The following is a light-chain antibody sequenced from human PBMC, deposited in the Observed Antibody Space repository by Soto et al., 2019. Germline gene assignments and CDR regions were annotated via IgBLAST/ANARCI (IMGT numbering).Light chain of an antibody. V-gene: IGKV3-20*01. J-gene: IGKJ1*01. CDR1: QSVTTY. Sequence: ETVLTQSPATLSLSPGESATLSCRASQSVTTYLAWYQQKPGQAPRLLIYGASSRATGIPDRFSGSGSGTDFTLTISRLEPEDFAVYYCQQYGSSPRTFGQGTKVDIK. CDR2: GAS. CDR3: QQYGSSPRT.